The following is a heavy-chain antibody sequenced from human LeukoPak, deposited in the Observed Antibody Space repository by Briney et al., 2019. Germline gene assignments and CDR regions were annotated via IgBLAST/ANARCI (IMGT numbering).Heavy chain of an antibody. CDR2: INPNSGDT. CDR3: ARGDVYFDY. CDR1: GYTFTGYY. J-gene: IGHJ4*02. V-gene: IGHV1-2*02. Sequence: GASVKVSCKASGYTFTGYYIHWVRQAPGQGLECMGWINPNSGDTNYAQKFQGRVTMTRDTSIDTAHMELSGLRYDDTAVYYCARGDVYFDYWGQGTLVTVSS.